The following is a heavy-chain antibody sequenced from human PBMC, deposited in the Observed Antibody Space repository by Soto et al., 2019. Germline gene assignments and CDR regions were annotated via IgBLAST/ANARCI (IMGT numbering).Heavy chain of an antibody. J-gene: IGHJ6*02. CDR3: ATDSLAVAHYYGMDV. CDR1: GFTFDDYA. Sequence: EVQLVESGGGLVQPGRSLRLSCAASGFTFDDYAMHWVRQAPGKGLEWVSGISWNSGSIGYADSVKGRFTISRDNAKNSLYLQMNSLRAEDTALYYCATDSLAVAHYYGMDVWGQGTTVTVSS. D-gene: IGHD2-15*01. V-gene: IGHV3-9*01. CDR2: ISWNSGSI.